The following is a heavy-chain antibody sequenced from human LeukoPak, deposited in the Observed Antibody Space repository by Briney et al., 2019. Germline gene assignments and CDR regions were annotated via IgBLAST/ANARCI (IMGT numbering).Heavy chain of an antibody. J-gene: IGHJ4*02. Sequence: WETLSQACSFSGGSISSYFGRSVRQPPGGGLEWIVYIYNNERNNYHPSLRSRITITVDTSKNQYFQKRSSGTAADTVVYYGARSHSIWTIFDYWGQGTLVTVSS. CDR2: IYNNERN. CDR3: ARSHSIWTIFDY. D-gene: IGHD3/OR15-3a*01. CDR1: GGSISSYF. V-gene: IGHV4-59*01.